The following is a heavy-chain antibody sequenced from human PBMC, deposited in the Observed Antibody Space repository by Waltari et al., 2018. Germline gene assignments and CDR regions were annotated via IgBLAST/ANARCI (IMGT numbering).Heavy chain of an antibody. Sequence: QVQLVQSGAEVKKPGASVKVSCKVSGYTLPELSMPWVRQAPGQGIGWMGGFDPEDGETIYAQKFQGRVTMTEDTSTDTAYMELSSLRSEDTAVYYCATLGGRSLGDYGGNSGNFGYWGQGTLVTVSS. CDR1: GYTLPELS. V-gene: IGHV1-24*01. CDR3: ATLGGRSLGDYGGNSGNFGY. CDR2: FDPEDGET. J-gene: IGHJ4*02. D-gene: IGHD4-17*01.